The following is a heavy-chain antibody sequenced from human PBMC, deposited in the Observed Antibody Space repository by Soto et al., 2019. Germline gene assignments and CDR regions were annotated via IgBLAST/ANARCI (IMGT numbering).Heavy chain of an antibody. CDR3: VQTTGWPGLDF. CDR1: GFTVSSKY. D-gene: IGHD6-19*01. Sequence: GGSLRLSCAASGFTVSSKYMTWVRQAPGKGLEWVSVIYGGGTTYYADSVKGRFTISRDNSKNTLYLQMNSLRAEDTAVYYCVQTTGWPGLDFWGQGTLVTVSS. J-gene: IGHJ4*02. V-gene: IGHV3-53*01. CDR2: IYGGGTT.